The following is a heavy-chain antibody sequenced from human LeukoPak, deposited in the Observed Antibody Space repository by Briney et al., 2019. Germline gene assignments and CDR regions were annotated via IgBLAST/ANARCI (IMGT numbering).Heavy chain of an antibody. D-gene: IGHD3-10*01. J-gene: IGHJ5*02. CDR3: ARGLGPGNWFDP. CDR2: IYHSGST. Sequence: SETLSLTCTVSGGSISYFYWSWIRQPPGKGLEWIGSIYHSGSTFYNPSLKSRVTISVDTSMNQFSLKLSSVTAADTAMFYCARGLGPGNWFDPWGQGTLVTVSS. V-gene: IGHV4-38-2*02. CDR1: GGSISYFY.